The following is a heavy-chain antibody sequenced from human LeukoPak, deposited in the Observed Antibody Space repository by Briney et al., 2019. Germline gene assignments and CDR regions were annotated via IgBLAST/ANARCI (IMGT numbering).Heavy chain of an antibody. V-gene: IGHV3-30*02. CDR1: GFSFRHYG. CDR2: IQDDGDAQ. J-gene: IGHJ6*02. CDR3: AKEHYYGSGKDYYYYGMDV. Sequence: GGSLRLSCAASGFSFRHYGMYWVRQAPGKGLEWVSFIQDDGDAQYYADSVKGRFTISRDNSNNALFLQMNGLRAEDTAVYYCAKEHYYGSGKDYYYYGMDVWGQGTTVTVSS. D-gene: IGHD3-10*01.